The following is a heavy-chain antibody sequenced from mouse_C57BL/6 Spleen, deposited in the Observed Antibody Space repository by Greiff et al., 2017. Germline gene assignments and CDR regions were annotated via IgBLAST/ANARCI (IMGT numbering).Heavy chain of an antibody. CDR1: GYAFSSSW. Sequence: VQLQQSGPELVKPGASVKISCKASGYAFSSSWMNWVKQRPGKGLEWIGRIYPGDGDHNYNGKFKGKATLTADKSSSTAYMQLSILTSKDSAVDFCARIYYGYDHYAMDDWGQGTSVTVSS. V-gene: IGHV1-82*01. CDR2: IYPGDGDH. J-gene: IGHJ4*01. D-gene: IGHD2-2*01. CDR3: ARIYYGYDHYAMDD.